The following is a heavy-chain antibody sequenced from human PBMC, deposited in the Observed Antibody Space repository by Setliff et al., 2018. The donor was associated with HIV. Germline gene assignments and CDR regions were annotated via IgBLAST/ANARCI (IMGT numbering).Heavy chain of an antibody. V-gene: IGHV1-18*04. CDR1: GFIFTYHG. CDR2: ISAYNDTT. J-gene: IGHJ4*02. CDR3: ARDSRVEPAGPFDY. Sequence: ASVKVSCKASGFIFTYHGVSWVRQAPRQGLEWMGWISAYNDTTKYAKNFQGRVTMSTDRSSTTVYMELRSLTSDDSAMYYCARDSRVEPAGPFDYWGQGTLVTVSS. D-gene: IGHD2-2*01.